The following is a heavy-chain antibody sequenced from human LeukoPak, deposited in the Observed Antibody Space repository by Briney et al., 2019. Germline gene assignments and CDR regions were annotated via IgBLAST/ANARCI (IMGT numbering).Heavy chain of an antibody. CDR1: GGSISSSSYY. CDR2: IYYSGST. J-gene: IGHJ6*03. Sequence: SETLSLTCTVSGGSISSSSYYWGWIRQPPGKGLEWIGSIYYSGSTYYNPSLKSRVTISVDTSKNQFSLKLSSVTAADTAVYYCARTYGDYMREDVWGKGTTVTISS. D-gene: IGHD4-17*01. CDR3: ARTYGDYMREDV. V-gene: IGHV4-39*01.